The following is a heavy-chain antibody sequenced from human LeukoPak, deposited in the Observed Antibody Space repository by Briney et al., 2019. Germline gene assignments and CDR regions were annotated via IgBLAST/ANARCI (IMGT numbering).Heavy chain of an antibody. Sequence: PGGSLRLSCAASGFTFTTYAMSWVRQAPGKGLEWVSAISGSGDSTYYADSVKGRFTISRDNSKNTLYLQMNSLRAEDTAVYYCAKDVIRLGELSSCDYWGQGTLVTVSS. CDR3: AKDVIRLGELSSCDY. CDR1: GFTFTTYA. CDR2: ISGSGDST. V-gene: IGHV3-23*01. J-gene: IGHJ4*02. D-gene: IGHD3-16*02.